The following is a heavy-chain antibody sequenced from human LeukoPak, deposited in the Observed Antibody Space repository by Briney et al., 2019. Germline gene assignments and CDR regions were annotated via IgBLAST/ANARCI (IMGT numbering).Heavy chain of an antibody. D-gene: IGHD6-19*01. J-gene: IGHJ4*02. CDR2: IKQDGSEK. Sequence: GGSLRLSCGASGFTFSFYWMTWVRQAPGKGLEWVANIKQDGSEKYYVDSVKGRFTISRDNAKNSLYLQMNSLRAEDTAVYYCASTGFDSSGWSWGQGTLVTVSS. V-gene: IGHV3-7*01. CDR3: ASTGFDSSGWS. CDR1: GFTFSFYW.